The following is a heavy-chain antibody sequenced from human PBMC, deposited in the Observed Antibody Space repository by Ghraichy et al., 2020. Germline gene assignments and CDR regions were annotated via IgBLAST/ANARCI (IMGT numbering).Heavy chain of an antibody. CDR2: IVPTFETA. V-gene: IGHV1-69*06. CDR3: SWIAVLRGQTHGMDV. D-gene: IGHD2-2*03. Sequence: SVKVSCKASGGISTTYIFSWVRQAPGQGLEWMGGIVPTFETADYAQKFQGRLRITADTYTSTAYMELTSLRSEDTAVYYCSWIAVLRGQTHGMDVWGQGTTVTVSS. CDR1: GGISTTYI. J-gene: IGHJ6*02.